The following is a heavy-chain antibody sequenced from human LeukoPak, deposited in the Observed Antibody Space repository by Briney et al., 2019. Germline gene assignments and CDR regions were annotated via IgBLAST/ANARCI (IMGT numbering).Heavy chain of an antibody. CDR1: GFTFRSYW. Sequence: PGGSLRLSCAASGFTFRSYWMNWVRQAPGKGLEWVANIKQDGSEKYYVDSVKGRFTISRDNAKNSLYLQMNSLRAEDTAVYYCASDPSSSGYYRFRGQFDYWGQGTLVTVSS. V-gene: IGHV3-7*01. CDR2: IKQDGSEK. D-gene: IGHD3-22*01. J-gene: IGHJ4*02. CDR3: ASDPSSSGYYRFRGQFDY.